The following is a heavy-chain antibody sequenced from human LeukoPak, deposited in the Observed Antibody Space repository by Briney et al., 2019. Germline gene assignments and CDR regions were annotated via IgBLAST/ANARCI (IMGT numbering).Heavy chain of an antibody. Sequence: GESLKISCKGSGSRFTSYWNGWVRQMPGKGLEWMGIIYPGDSDTRYSPSFQGQVTISADKSISTAYLQWSSLKASDTAMYYCARPTYYYDSSGYYYGLWGQGTLVTVSS. CDR2: IYPGDSDT. CDR1: GSRFTSYW. D-gene: IGHD3-22*01. J-gene: IGHJ4*02. CDR3: ARPTYYYDSSGYYYGL. V-gene: IGHV5-51*01.